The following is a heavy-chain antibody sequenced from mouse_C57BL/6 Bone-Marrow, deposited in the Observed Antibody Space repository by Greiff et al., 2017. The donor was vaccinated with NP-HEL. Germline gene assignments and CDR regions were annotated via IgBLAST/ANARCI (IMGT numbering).Heavy chain of an antibody. CDR3: ARDGRANWYFDV. CDR1: GYTFTNYW. Sequence: VQLQESGAELVRPGTSVKMSCKASGYTFTNYWIGWAKQRPGHGLEWIGDIYPGGGYTNYNEKFKGKATLTADKSSSTAYMQFSSLTSEDSAIYYCARDGRANWYFDVWGTGTTVTVSS. D-gene: IGHD1-1*01. CDR2: IYPGGGYT. J-gene: IGHJ1*03. V-gene: IGHV1-63*01.